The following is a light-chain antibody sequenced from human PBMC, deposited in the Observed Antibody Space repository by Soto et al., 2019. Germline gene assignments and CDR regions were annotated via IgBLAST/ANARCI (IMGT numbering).Light chain of an antibody. CDR3: QSYDNTNQV. J-gene: IGLJ3*02. V-gene: IGLV6-57*02. Sequence: NFMLTQPHSVSESQGKTVTISCTGSSGSIASNYVQWYQQRPGSAPTTVIYEDNQRPSGVPDRFSGSVDRSSKSASLTISGLKTEDEADYYCQSYDNTNQVFGGGTQLTVL. CDR1: SGSIASNY. CDR2: EDN.